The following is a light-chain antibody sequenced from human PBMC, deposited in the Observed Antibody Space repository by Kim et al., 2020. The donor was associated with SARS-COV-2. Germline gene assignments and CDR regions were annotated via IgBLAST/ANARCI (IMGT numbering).Light chain of an antibody. CDR3: MQALQTPIT. V-gene: IGKV2-28*01. Sequence: IVMTQSPLSLPVTPGEPASISCRSSQSRLHSNGYNSLDWYLQKPGQSPQLLIYLGSNRASGVPDRFSGSGSGTDFTLKISRVEAEDVWVDYCMQALQTPITFGQGKRLEIK. CDR1: QSRLHSNGYNS. J-gene: IGKJ5*01. CDR2: LGS.